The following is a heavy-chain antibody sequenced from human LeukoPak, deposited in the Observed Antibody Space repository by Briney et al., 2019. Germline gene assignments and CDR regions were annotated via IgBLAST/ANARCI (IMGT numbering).Heavy chain of an antibody. CDR3: AKESSSGYFN. J-gene: IGHJ4*02. Sequence: GGSLRLSCAASGFTFSSYVMNWVRQAPAKGLEWVSTISGSGGSTYYADSVKGRFTISRDNSKNTLYLEMNSLRAEDTAIYYCAKESSSGYFNWGQGTLVSVSS. V-gene: IGHV3-23*01. D-gene: IGHD3-22*01. CDR1: GFTFSSYV. CDR2: ISGSGGST.